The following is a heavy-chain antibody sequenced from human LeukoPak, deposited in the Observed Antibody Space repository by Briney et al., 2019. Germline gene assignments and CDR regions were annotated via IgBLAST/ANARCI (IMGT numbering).Heavy chain of an antibody. Sequence: GGSLRLSCAASGITFGNNWMHWVRQGPGKGLVWISRINSDGGGAIYADSVKGRFTVSRDNAKNTLYLQMNSLRAEDTAVYYCAGDVLHNWFDTWGQGTLVTVSS. CDR2: INSDGGGA. J-gene: IGHJ5*02. CDR3: AGDVLHNWFDT. V-gene: IGHV3-74*01. CDR1: GITFGNNW.